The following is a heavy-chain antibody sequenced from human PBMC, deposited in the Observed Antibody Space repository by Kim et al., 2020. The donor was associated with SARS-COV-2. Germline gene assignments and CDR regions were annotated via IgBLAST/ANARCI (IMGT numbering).Heavy chain of an antibody. CDR3: AKDRGTNCYYCGMDV. D-gene: IGHD1-1*01. Sequence: GGSLRLSCAASGFTFSTYAMNWVRQAPGKGLEWVSGISASGAATYYANSVKGRFTISRDNSKNTLYLQMNSLRVEDTAIYFCAKDRGTNCYYCGMDVWGQGTTVTVSS. CDR1: GFTFSTYA. V-gene: IGHV3-23*01. J-gene: IGHJ6*02. CDR2: ISASGAAT.